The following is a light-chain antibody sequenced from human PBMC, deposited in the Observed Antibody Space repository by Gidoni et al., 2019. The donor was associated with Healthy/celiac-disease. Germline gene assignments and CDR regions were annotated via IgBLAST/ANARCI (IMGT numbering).Light chain of an antibody. CDR2: KDS. Sequence: SYELTQPPSVSVSTGQTARITCSGDALPKQYAYWYQQKPGQAPVLVIYKDSERPSGGPERFSGSSSGTTVTLTISGVQAEDEADYYCQSADSSGTYWVFGGGTKLTVL. CDR1: ALPKQY. V-gene: IGLV3-25*03. CDR3: QSADSSGTYWV. J-gene: IGLJ3*02.